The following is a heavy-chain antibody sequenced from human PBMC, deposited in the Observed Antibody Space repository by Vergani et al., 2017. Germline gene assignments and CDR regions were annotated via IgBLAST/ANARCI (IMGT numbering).Heavy chain of an antibody. CDR1: GFTFDDYA. V-gene: IGHV3-9*01. Sequence: EVQLVESGGGLVQPGRSLRLSCAASGFTFDDYAMHWVRQAPGKGLEWVSGIIWNSGSIGYADSVKGRFTISRDNAKNSLYLQMNSLRAEDTALYYCAKGGWGTMWYYFDYWGQGTLVTVSS. CDR2: IIWNSGSI. D-gene: IGHD3-16*01. J-gene: IGHJ4*02. CDR3: AKGGWGTMWYYFDY.